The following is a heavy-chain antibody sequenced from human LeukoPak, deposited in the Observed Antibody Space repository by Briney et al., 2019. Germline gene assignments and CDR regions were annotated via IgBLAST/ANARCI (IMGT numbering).Heavy chain of an antibody. J-gene: IGHJ4*02. V-gene: IGHV1-46*03. CDR3: ARVGPFTIFGVVTPYYFDY. CDR2: INPSGGST. CDR1: GYTFTSYY. D-gene: IGHD3-3*01. Sequence: ASVKVSCKASGYTFTSYYMHWVRQAPGQGLEWMGIINPSGGSTSYAQKFQGRVTMTRDTSTSTVYMELSSLRSGDTAVYYCARVGPFTIFGVVTPYYFDYWGQGTLVTVSP.